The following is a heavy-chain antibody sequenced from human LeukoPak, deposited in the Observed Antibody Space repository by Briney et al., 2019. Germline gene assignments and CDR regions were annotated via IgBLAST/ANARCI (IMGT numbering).Heavy chain of an antibody. CDR2: ISHSGSTI. Sequence: PGGSLRLSCAASGFTFSDYSMTWIRQVPGKGLEYVSYISHSGSTIYYANSVKGRFTISRDNAKNSLYLQMNSLRAEDTAVYCCARSGHWSAAYYYYYMDVWGKGTTVTVSS. CDR1: GFTFSDYS. CDR3: ARSGHWSAAYYYYYMDV. V-gene: IGHV3-11*01. J-gene: IGHJ6*03. D-gene: IGHD3-3*02.